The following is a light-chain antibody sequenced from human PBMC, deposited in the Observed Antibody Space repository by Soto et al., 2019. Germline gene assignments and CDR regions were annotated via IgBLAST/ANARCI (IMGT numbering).Light chain of an antibody. V-gene: IGLV2-14*01. CDR3: FSYTSSTAYV. Sequence: QSALTQPASVSGSPGQSITISCTGTCSDVGGYKYVSWYQLHPGKAPKLMIYEVSNRPSGISNRFSASKSGNTASLTISGLQAEDEADYYCFSYTSSTAYVFGTGTKVTVL. CDR1: CSDVGGYKY. CDR2: EVS. J-gene: IGLJ1*01.